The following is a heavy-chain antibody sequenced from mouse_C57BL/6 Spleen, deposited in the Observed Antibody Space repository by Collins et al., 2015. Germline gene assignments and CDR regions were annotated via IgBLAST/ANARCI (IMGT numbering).Heavy chain of an antibody. CDR1: GFTFSSYA. CDR2: ISSGGSYT. D-gene: IGHD3-2*01. J-gene: IGHJ4*01. CDR3: ARHTRQLDAMDY. Sequence: EVMLVESGGGLAKPGGSLKLSCAASGFTFSSYAMSWVRQTPEKRLEWVATISSGGSYTYYPDSVKGRFTISRDNAKNTLYLQMSSLRSEDTAMYYCARHTRQLDAMDYWGQGTSVTVSS. V-gene: IGHV5-9-1*01.